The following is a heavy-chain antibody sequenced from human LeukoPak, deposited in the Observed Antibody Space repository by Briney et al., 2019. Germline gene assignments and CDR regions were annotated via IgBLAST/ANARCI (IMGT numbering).Heavy chain of an antibody. J-gene: IGHJ3*02. CDR2: ISGSGGST. V-gene: IGHV3-23*01. CDR3: ARDGVEMDAFDI. Sequence: GGSLRLSCAASGFTFSSYAMSWVRQAPGKGLEWVSAISGSGGSTYYADSVKGRFTISRDNSKNTLYLQMNSLRAEDTAVYYCARDGVEMDAFDIWGQGTMVTVSS. CDR1: GFTFSSYA. D-gene: IGHD5-24*01.